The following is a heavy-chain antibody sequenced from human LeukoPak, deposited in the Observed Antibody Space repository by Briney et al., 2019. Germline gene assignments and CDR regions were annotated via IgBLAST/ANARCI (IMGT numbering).Heavy chain of an antibody. CDR1: GGSFIGYH. J-gene: IGHJ4*02. CDR2: INHSGNT. D-gene: IGHD4-23*01. V-gene: IGHV4-34*01. CDR3: ARDPTTVVTTPYYFDD. Sequence: SETLSLTCAVSGGSFIGYHWNWIRQPPGKGLEWIGEINHSGNTNYNPSLKSRVTISKDTSKNQFSLKLRSLTAADTAVYYCARDPTTVVTTPYYFDDWGQGTLVTVSS.